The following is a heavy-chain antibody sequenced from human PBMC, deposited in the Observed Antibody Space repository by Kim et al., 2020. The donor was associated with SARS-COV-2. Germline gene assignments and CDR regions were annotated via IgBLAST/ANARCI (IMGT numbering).Heavy chain of an antibody. D-gene: IGHD3-22*01. Sequence: ASVKVSCKASGYTFTSYAMHWVRQAPGQRLEWMGWINAGNGNTKYSQKFQGRVTITRDTSASTAYMELSSLRSEDTAVYYCARDMGYYYDSSGYDYWGQGTLVTVSS. V-gene: IGHV1-3*01. CDR3: ARDMGYYYDSSGYDY. CDR2: INAGNGNT. J-gene: IGHJ4*02. CDR1: GYTFTSYA.